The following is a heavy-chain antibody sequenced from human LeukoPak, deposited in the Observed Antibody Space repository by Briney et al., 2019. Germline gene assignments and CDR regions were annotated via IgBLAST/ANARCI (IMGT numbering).Heavy chain of an antibody. V-gene: IGHV3-49*03. CDR1: GFTFGDYA. CDR3: TRDNYYGSGSYKNGMDV. CDR2: IRSKTYGGTT. J-gene: IGHJ6*02. D-gene: IGHD3-10*01. Sequence: GGSLRLSCTASGFTFGDYAMSWIRQAPGKGLESVGFIRSKTYGGTTEYAASVKGRFTISRDDSKSIAYLQMNSLKTEDTAVYYCTRDNYYGSGSYKNGMDVWGQGTTVTVSS.